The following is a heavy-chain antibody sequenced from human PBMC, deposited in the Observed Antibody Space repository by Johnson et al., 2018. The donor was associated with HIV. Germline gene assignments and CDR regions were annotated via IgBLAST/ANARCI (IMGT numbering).Heavy chain of an antibody. V-gene: IGHV3-53*01. D-gene: IGHD3-10*01. Sequence: VQLVESGGGLIQPGGSLRLSCAASGFTVSSNYMSWVRQAPGKGLEWVSVIYSGGSTYYADSVKGRFTISRDNSKNTLYLQRNSLRAEDTAVYYCARGISRYYGSGSAPGEGAFDIWGQGKMVTVSS. CDR3: ARGISRYYGSGSAPGEGAFDI. CDR1: GFTVSSNY. J-gene: IGHJ3*02. CDR2: IYSGGST.